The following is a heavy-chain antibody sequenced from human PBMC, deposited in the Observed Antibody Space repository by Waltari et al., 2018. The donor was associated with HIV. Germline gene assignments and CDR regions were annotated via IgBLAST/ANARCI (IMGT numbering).Heavy chain of an antibody. D-gene: IGHD3-16*01. CDR2: INHSGST. Sequence: QVQLQQWGAGLLKPSETLSLTCAVYGGSFSGYYWSWIRQPPGKGLEWIGEINHSGSTNYNSSLKSRVTISVDTSKNQFSLNLSSVTAADTAVYYCARGKYGGGVSYYYYGMDVWGQGTTVTVSS. CDR1: GGSFSGYY. V-gene: IGHV4-34*01. CDR3: ARGKYGGGVSYYYYGMDV. J-gene: IGHJ6*02.